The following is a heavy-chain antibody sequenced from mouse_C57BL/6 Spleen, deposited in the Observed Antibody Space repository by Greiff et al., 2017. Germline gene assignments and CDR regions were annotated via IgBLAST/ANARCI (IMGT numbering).Heavy chain of an antibody. CDR2: ISYDGSN. CDR3: ARGSTDWYFDV. J-gene: IGHJ1*03. Sequence: ESGPGLVKPSQSLSLTCSVTGYSITSGYYWNWIRQFPGNKLEWMGYISYDGSNNYNPSLKNRISITRDTSKNQFFLKLNSVTTEDTATYCCARGSTDWYFDVWGTGTTVTVSS. D-gene: IGHD1-1*01. CDR1: GYSITSGYY. V-gene: IGHV3-6*01.